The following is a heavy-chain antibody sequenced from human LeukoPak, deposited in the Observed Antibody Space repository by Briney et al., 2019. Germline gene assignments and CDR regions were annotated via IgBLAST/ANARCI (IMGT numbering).Heavy chain of an antibody. V-gene: IGHV4-4*07. D-gene: IGHD3-10*01. CDR1: GGSISIYY. CDR2: IFTSGIT. J-gene: IGHJ6*03. CDR3: ARETSGTYYNPLGYMDV. Sequence: PSETPSLTCTVSGGSISIYYWNWIRQPAGKGLECIGRIFTSGITNYNPSLKSRVTMSVDTSKNQFSLNLSSVIAADTAIYYCARETSGTYYNPLGYMDVWGKGTTVTVSS.